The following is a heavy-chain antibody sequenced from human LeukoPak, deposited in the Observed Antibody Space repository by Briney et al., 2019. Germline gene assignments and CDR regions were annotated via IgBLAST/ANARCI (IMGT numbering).Heavy chain of an antibody. CDR2: ISGSGGST. J-gene: IGHJ4*02. CDR3: AKDGLYYYGSGSYSDY. D-gene: IGHD3-10*01. Sequence: GGSLRLSCAASGFTFSSYAMSWVRRAPGKGLEWVSAISGSGGSTYYADSVKGRFTISRDNSKNTLYLQMNSLRAEDTAVYYCAKDGLYYYGSGSYSDYWGQGTLVTVSS. CDR1: GFTFSSYA. V-gene: IGHV3-23*01.